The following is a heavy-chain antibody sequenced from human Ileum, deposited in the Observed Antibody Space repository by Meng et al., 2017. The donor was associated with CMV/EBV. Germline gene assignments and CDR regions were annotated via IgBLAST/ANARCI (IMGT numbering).Heavy chain of an antibody. CDR1: GGPISGISW. Sequence: GSLRLSCTVSGGPISGISWWSWVRQSPGKGLEWIGEIYHTGSTNYNPSLKNRVTISIDKSKNQFSLKLTSVTAADTAVYYCADAPSDYWGQGTLVTGSS. CDR2: IYHTGST. CDR3: ADAPSDY. J-gene: IGHJ4*02. V-gene: IGHV4-4*02.